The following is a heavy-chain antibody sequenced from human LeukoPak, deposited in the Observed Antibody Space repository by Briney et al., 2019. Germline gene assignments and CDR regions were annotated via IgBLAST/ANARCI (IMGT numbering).Heavy chain of an antibody. CDR2: ISSSSYI. CDR3: ARDGPPYCSGGSCYSDFGI. D-gene: IGHD2-15*01. V-gene: IGHV3-21*01. Sequence: PGGSLRLSWAASGFTFSSYSMNWVRQAPGKGLAWVSSISSSSYIYYADSVKGRFTISRDNAKNSLYLQMNSLRAEDTAVYYCARDGPPYCSGGSCYSDFGIWGQGTMVTVSS. J-gene: IGHJ3*02. CDR1: GFTFSSYS.